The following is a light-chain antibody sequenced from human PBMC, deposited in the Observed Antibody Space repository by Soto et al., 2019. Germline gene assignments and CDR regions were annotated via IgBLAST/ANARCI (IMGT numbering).Light chain of an antibody. Sequence: IQMTQSPSTLSASVGDRVTISCRASQSVGSWLAWYQQKPGKAPELLIYDASILKSGVPSRFSGSGSGTEFTLTISSLQPDDFATYYCQQYNSYSWTFGQGTKVDIK. J-gene: IGKJ1*01. CDR2: DAS. CDR1: QSVGSW. V-gene: IGKV1-5*01. CDR3: QQYNSYSWT.